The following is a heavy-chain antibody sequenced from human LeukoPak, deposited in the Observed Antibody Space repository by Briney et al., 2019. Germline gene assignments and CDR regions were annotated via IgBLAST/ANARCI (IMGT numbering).Heavy chain of an antibody. Sequence: GGSLRLSCAASGFTFSSYAMHWVRQAPGKRLEYVSVITSNGGSTYYANSVKGRFTISRDNSKNTLYLQMGSLRAEDMAVYYCARQRLRLGELSLLLDYWGQGILVTVSS. CDR1: GFTFSSYA. CDR3: ARQRLRLGELSLLLDY. D-gene: IGHD3-16*02. V-gene: IGHV3-64*01. J-gene: IGHJ4*02. CDR2: ITSNGGST.